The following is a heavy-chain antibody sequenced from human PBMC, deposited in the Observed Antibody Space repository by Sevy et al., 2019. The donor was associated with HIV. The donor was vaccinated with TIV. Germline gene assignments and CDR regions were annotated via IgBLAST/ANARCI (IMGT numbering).Heavy chain of an antibody. V-gene: IGHV3-30-3*01. CDR3: ARGPYNSGLRLDF. D-gene: IGHD5-12*01. J-gene: IGHJ4*02. CDR1: GLSLSDYA. CDR2: ISFDGGNK. Sequence: GGSQRLSCAASGLSLSDYAIHWARQGPVKGLEWLTVISFDGGNKYYADSVKGRFTISRENSKNTVSLQMNSLRPDDTALYYCARGPYNSGLRLDFWGRGILVTVSS.